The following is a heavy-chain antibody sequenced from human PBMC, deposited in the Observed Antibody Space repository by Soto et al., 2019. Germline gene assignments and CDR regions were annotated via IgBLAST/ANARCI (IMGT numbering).Heavy chain of an antibody. D-gene: IGHD3-3*01. CDR3: ARSWNYYYYYGMDV. CDR2: ISSSSSYI. V-gene: IGHV3-21*01. CDR1: GFTFSSYS. Sequence: EVQLVESGGGLVKPGGSLRLSCAASGFTFSSYSMNWVRQAPGKGLEWVSSISSSSSYIYYADSVKGRFTISRDNAKNSLYLQMNSLRAEDTAAYYCARSWNYYYYYGMDVWGQGTTVTVSS. J-gene: IGHJ6*02.